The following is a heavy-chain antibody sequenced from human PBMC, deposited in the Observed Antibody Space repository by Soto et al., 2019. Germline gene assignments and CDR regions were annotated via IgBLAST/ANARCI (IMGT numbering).Heavy chain of an antibody. J-gene: IGHJ4*02. D-gene: IGHD1-20*01. CDR3: ARGCYNSPFFDY. Sequence: ASVKVSCKASGYTFTSYDINWVRQATGQGLEWMGWMNPNSGNTGYAQKFQGRVTMTRNTSISTAYMELSSLRSEATAVYFCARGCYNSPFFDYSGQGTLVSVSS. CDR2: MNPNSGNT. V-gene: IGHV1-8*01. CDR1: GYTFTSYD.